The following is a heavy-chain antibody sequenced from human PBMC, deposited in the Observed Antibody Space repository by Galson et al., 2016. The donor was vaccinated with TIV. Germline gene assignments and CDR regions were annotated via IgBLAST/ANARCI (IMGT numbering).Heavy chain of an antibody. J-gene: IGHJ3*02. Sequence: SCKASGYTFTSHTMHWVRQAPGQRLEWMGWIYVGNGNTKYVQKFKGRATITSDTSARIAYMELSTLTSEDTAMYYCARDRLGAKRAFDIWGQGTLVTVSS. CDR1: GYTFTSHT. D-gene: IGHD3-16*01. CDR2: IYVGNGNT. CDR3: ARDRLGAKRAFDI. V-gene: IGHV1-3*01.